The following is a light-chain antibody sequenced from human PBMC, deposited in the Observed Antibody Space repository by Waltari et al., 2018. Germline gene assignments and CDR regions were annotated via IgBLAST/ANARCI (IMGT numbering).Light chain of an antibody. Sequence: IQLTQSPSSLSASVGDRVTITCRASQGISSNLAWFPQKPGKAPKRLISAASTLQSWVQVMFSGSGSGTDVTLTSSSLQPEDFATYYCQQLNSYPITFGQGTRLEIK. CDR3: QQLNSYPIT. J-gene: IGKJ5*01. CDR2: AAS. V-gene: IGKV1-9*01. CDR1: QGISSN.